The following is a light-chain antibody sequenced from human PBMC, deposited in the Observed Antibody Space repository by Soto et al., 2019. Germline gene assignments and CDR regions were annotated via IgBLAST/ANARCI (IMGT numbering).Light chain of an antibody. Sequence: QSVLTQPASVSGSPGQSITISCTGTSSDVGGYNYVSWYQQHPGKAPKLMIYEVSTRPSGVSNRFSGSKSGNTASLTISGLQAEDESDYYCSSYTSSSTYVFGTGTKVTV. CDR1: SSDVGGYNY. CDR3: SSYTSSSTYV. J-gene: IGLJ1*01. V-gene: IGLV2-14*01. CDR2: EVS.